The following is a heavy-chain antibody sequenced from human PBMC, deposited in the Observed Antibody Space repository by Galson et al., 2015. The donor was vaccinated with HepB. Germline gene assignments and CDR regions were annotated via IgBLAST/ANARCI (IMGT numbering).Heavy chain of an antibody. Sequence: SLRLSGAASGFTFSSYGMHWVRQAPGKGLEWVAVISYDGSNKYYADSVKGRFTISRDNSKNTLYLQMNSLRAEDTAVYYCAKGMWGGVAAAGVLDYWGQGTLVTVSS. CDR3: AKGMWGGVAAAGVLDY. J-gene: IGHJ4*02. CDR2: ISYDGSNK. V-gene: IGHV3-30*18. CDR1: GFTFSSYG. D-gene: IGHD6-13*01.